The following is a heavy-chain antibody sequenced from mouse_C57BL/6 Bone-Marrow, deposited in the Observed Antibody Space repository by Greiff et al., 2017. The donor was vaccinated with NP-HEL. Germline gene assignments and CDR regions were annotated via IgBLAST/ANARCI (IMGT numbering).Heavy chain of an antibody. CDR3: ARQNKYDADSMDY. CDR2: IYPATGST. Sequence: QVQLQQSGAELVRPGASVKLSCKASGYSFTPSSIHWVKQTPGHGLEWIGSIYPATGSTNYNAKFTGKATLTADKSSSTAYMELSSLTSDDSAVYCCARQNKYDADSMDYWGQGTSVTVSS. V-gene: IGHV1-76*01. CDR1: GYSFTPSS. J-gene: IGHJ4*01. D-gene: IGHD2-14*01.